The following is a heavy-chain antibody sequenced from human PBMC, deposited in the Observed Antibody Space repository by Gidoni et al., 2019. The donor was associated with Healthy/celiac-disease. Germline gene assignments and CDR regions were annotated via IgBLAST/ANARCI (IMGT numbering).Heavy chain of an antibody. J-gene: IGHJ4*02. Sequence: EVQLLESGGCLVQPGGSLRLSCSASGFTFSSYAMSWVRQAPGKGLEWVSAIRGSGGSTYYADSVKGRFTISRDNSKNTLYLQMNSLRAEDTAVYYCAKDSWEPSDYWGQGTLVTVSS. CDR2: IRGSGGST. V-gene: IGHV3-23*01. D-gene: IGHD1-26*01. CDR3: AKDSWEPSDY. CDR1: GFTFSSYA.